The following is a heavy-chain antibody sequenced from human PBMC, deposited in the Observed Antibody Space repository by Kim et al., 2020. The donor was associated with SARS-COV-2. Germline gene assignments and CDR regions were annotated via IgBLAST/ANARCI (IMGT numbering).Heavy chain of an antibody. CDR2: IGTAGDT. V-gene: IGHV3-13*01. Sequence: GGSLRLSCAASGFTFSSYDMHWVRQATGKGLEWVSAIGTAGDTYYPGSVKGRFTISRENAKNSLYLQMNSLRAGDTAVYYCARSYCGSGSLPDYYYYGMDVWGQGTTVTVSS. D-gene: IGHD3-10*01. J-gene: IGHJ6*02. CDR1: GFTFSSYD. CDR3: ARSYCGSGSLPDYYYYGMDV.